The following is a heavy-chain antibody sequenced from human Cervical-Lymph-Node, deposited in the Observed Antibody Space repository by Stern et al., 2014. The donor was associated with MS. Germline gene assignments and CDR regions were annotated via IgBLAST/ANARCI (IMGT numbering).Heavy chain of an antibody. J-gene: IGHJ5*02. CDR2: IFWDDDK. CDR1: GFSLYTHTVG. Sequence: QVTLRESGPTLVKPTQTLTLTCTFSGFSLYTHTVGVGWIRQPPGKALEWLALIFWDDDKRYSPSLRNRLTITKDASKNQVVLTMTNMDPVDTATYFCVHRHFRGGNYTADRFDPWGQGTLVTVSS. CDR3: VHRHFRGGNYTADRFDP. D-gene: IGHD4-11*01. V-gene: IGHV2-5*02.